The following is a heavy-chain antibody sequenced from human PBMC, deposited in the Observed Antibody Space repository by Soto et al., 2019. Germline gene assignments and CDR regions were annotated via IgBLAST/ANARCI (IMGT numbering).Heavy chain of an antibody. CDR3: ARWTPASSCAPIDDNWFDP. CDR2: NYDCGST. Sequence: SETLSLTYTVSGGSISNDGYYWIRIRQGPGQGRVGIGYNYDCGSTYYNPSLKSRVTISVDTSKNQFSLKLISVTAADTAVYYCARWTPASSCAPIDDNWFDPRGQGTLVTVSP. D-gene: IGHD6-13*01. CDR1: GGSISNDGYY. V-gene: IGHV4-31*03. J-gene: IGHJ5*02.